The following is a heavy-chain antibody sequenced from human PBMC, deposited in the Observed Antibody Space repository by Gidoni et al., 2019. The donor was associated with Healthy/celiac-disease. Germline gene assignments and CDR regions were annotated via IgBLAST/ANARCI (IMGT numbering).Heavy chain of an antibody. CDR3: AKDKTSAIVVVNLGY. D-gene: IGHD3-22*01. Sequence: EVQLLEYGGGLVQPGGSLRLSCEASGFTVSSYAMSWVRQAPGKGLEWVSAISGSGGSTYYADSVKGRFTISRDNSKNTLYLQMNSLRAEDTAVYYCAKDKTSAIVVVNLGYWGQGTLVTVSS. CDR1: GFTVSSYA. V-gene: IGHV3-23*01. J-gene: IGHJ4*02. CDR2: ISGSGGST.